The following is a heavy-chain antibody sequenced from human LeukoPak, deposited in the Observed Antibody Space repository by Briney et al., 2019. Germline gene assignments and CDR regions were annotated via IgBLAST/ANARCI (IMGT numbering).Heavy chain of an antibody. D-gene: IGHD3-10*01. J-gene: IGHJ4*02. Sequence: PGGSLRLSCAASGFTFSSYAMSWVRQAPGKGLEWVSAISGSGGSTYYADSVKGRFTISRDNSKNPLYLQMNRLRAEDTAVYYCAKVIGLLWFGDPSDYWGQGTLVTVSS. CDR1: GFTFSSYA. CDR3: AKVIGLLWFGDPSDY. CDR2: ISGSGGST. V-gene: IGHV3-23*01.